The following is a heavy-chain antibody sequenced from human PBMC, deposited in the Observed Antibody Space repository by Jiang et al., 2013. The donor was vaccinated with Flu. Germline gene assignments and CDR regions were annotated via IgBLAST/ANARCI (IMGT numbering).Heavy chain of an antibody. D-gene: IGHD2-21*02. CDR1: GYSISSGYY. Sequence: GLVKPSETLSLTCAVSGYSISSGYYWGWIRQPQEGLEWIGSIYHSGSTYYNPSLKSRVTISVDTSKNQFSLKLSSVTAADTAVYYCARVPERFMVTYYFDYWGQGTLVTVSS. V-gene: IGHV4-38-2*01. CDR3: ARVPERFMVTYYFDY. CDR2: IYHSGST. J-gene: IGHJ4*02.